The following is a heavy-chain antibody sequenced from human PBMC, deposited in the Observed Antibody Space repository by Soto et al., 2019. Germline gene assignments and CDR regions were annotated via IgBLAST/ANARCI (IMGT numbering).Heavy chain of an antibody. CDR3: AKSHEFGVVILYYFDY. Sequence: PGGSLRLSCAASGFTFSSYAMSWVRQAPGKGLEWVSAISGSGGSTYYADSVKGRFTISRDNPKNTLYLQMNSLRAEDTAVYYCAKSHEFGVVILYYFDYWGQGTLVTVSS. J-gene: IGHJ4*02. D-gene: IGHD3-3*01. CDR2: ISGSGGST. CDR1: GFTFSSYA. V-gene: IGHV3-23*01.